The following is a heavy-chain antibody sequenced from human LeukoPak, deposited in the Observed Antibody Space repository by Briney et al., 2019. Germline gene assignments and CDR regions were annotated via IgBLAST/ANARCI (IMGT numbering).Heavy chain of an antibody. CDR3: ARIVRDGYNYSYYYYMDV. Sequence: SETLSLTCTVSGGSISSSSYYWGWIRQPPGKGLEWIGSIYYSGSTYYNPSLKSRVTISVDTSKNQLSLKVSSVTAADTAIYYCARIVRDGYNYSYYYYMDVWGKGTTVTISS. J-gene: IGHJ6*03. CDR2: IYYSGST. D-gene: IGHD5-24*01. CDR1: GGSISSSSYY. V-gene: IGHV4-39*07.